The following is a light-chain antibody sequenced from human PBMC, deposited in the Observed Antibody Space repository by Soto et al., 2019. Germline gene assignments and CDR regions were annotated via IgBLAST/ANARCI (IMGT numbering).Light chain of an antibody. CDR3: SSYASSTTFV. J-gene: IGLJ1*01. CDR2: DVS. CDR1: SSDVGGYSY. V-gene: IGLV2-14*03. Sequence: QSALTQPASVSGSPGQSITISCTGTSSDVGGYSYVSWYQQHPGKAPKLMIYDVSNRPSGVSNRFSASKSGNTASLTISGLQAEDEAEYYCSSYASSTTFVFGTGTRSPS.